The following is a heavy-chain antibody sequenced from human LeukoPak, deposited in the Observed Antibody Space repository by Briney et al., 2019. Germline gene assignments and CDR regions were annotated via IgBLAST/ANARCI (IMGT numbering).Heavy chain of an antibody. CDR1: GGSISSSSYY. CDR2: IYYSGST. D-gene: IGHD3-16*01. Sequence: NPSETLSLTCTVSGGSISSSSYYWGWIRQPPGKGLEWIGSIYYSGSTYYNPSLKSRVTISVDTSKNQFSLKLSSVTVADTAVYYCARIMRTGGLFDPGGQGTLVTVSS. V-gene: IGHV4-39*01. CDR3: ARIMRTGGLFDP. J-gene: IGHJ5*02.